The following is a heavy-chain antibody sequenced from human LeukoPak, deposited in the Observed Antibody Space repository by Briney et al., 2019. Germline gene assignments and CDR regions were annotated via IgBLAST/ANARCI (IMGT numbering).Heavy chain of an antibody. D-gene: IGHD3-3*01. V-gene: IGHV4-59*08. CDR1: GGSISSYY. CDR2: IYYSGST. Sequence: SETLSLTCTVSGGSISSYYWSWIRQPPGKGLEWIGYIYYSGSTNYNPSLKSRVTISVDTSKNQFSLKLSSVTAADTAVYYCARQSGGFLEWLLTFDYWGQGTLVTVSS. CDR3: ARQSGGFLEWLLTFDY. J-gene: IGHJ4*02.